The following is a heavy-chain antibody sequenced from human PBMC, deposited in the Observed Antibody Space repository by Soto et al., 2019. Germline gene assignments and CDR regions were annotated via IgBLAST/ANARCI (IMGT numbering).Heavy chain of an antibody. V-gene: IGHV4-59*01. CDR1: GDSINFYH. J-gene: IGHJ4*02. D-gene: IGHD1-1*01. CDR3: ARVARTGQYYFDF. CDR2: IYYTGST. Sequence: QVQLQGSGPGLVKPSETLSLTCTVSGDSINFYHWTWIRQPPGKGLEWMGYIYYTGSTNYNPSLKSRVSISVDTSKNQFSLKLSSVTAADTAVYYCARVARTGQYYFDFWGQGALVTVSS.